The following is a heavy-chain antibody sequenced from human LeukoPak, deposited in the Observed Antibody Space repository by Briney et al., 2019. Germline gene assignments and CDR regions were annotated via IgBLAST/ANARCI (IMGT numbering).Heavy chain of an antibody. D-gene: IGHD2-21*01. Sequence: GGSLRLSFAASVLTFSHYAVSGLRQAPGKGLEWVSSISGSGGTTYYADSVKGRFTISRDNSKNTLYLQMNSLRAEDTAVYYCAKDAYRASSGLVDYWGQGTLVTVSS. J-gene: IGHJ4*02. CDR1: VLTFSHYA. CDR2: ISGSGGTT. V-gene: IGHV3-23*01. CDR3: AKDAYRASSGLVDY.